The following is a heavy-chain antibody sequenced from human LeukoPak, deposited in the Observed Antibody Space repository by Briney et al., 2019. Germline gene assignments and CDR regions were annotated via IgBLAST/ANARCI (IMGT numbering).Heavy chain of an antibody. Sequence: SETLSLTCAVYGGSFSGYYWSWIRQPPGKGLEWIGEINHSGSTNYNPSLKSRVTISVDTSKNQFSLKLSSVTAADTAVYYCARGPARISSGWRRDRGGADWYFDLWGRGTLVTVSS. V-gene: IGHV4-34*01. CDR3: ARGPARISSGWRRDRGGADWYFDL. CDR1: GGSFSGYY. D-gene: IGHD6-19*01. CDR2: INHSGST. J-gene: IGHJ2*01.